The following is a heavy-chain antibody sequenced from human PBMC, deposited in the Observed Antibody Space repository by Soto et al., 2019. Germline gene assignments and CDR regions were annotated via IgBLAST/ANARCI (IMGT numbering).Heavy chain of an antibody. Sequence: PWGSLRLSCAASGFTFSIYAMSWVRQAPGKGLEWVSGISGSGVSTYYADSVKGRFTISRDNSKSTLYLQMNSLRAEDTAVYYCAKDRERIATRSIDYWGQGTLVTVSS. V-gene: IGHV3-23*01. CDR1: GFTFSIYA. CDR3: AKDRERIATRSIDY. CDR2: ISGSGVST. J-gene: IGHJ4*02. D-gene: IGHD6-6*01.